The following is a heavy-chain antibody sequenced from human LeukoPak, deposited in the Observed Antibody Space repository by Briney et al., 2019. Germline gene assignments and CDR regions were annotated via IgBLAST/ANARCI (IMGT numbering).Heavy chain of an antibody. CDR1: GYTFTGYY. CDR3: ARFERGYYYYMDV. V-gene: IGHV1-2*02. Sequence: ASVKVSCKASGYTFTGYYMHWVRQAPGQGLEWMGWINPNSGGTNYAQKFQGRVTMTRDTSISTAYMELRSLRSDDTAVYYCARFERGYYYYMDVWGRGTTVTISS. D-gene: IGHD1-1*01. J-gene: IGHJ6*03. CDR2: INPNSGGT.